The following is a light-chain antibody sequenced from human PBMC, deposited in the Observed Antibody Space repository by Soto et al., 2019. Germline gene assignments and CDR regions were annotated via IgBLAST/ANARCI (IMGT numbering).Light chain of an antibody. V-gene: IGKV1-5*01. CDR1: QSVSGW. J-gene: IGKJ1*01. CDR3: QQYTSYSRA. CDR2: DAS. Sequence: IQMTQSPSTLSASVGDTVTVTCRASQSVSGWLAWYQQKPGEAPKLLIYDASALGSGVPSRFSGSGSGTDFTLTISGLQPDDFTTYYCQQYTSYSRAFGQGPNVDI.